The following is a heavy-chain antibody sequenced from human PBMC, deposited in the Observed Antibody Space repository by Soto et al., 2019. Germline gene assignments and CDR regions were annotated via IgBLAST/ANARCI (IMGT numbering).Heavy chain of an antibody. Sequence: QVQLQESGPGLVKPSETLSLTCTVSGGSISSYYWSWIRQPPGKGLEWIGYIYYSGSTNYNPSLKSRVTISVDTSKNQFSLKLSSVTAADTAVYYCAREGGFRGGMDVWGQGTTVTASS. CDR2: IYYSGST. D-gene: IGHD1-26*01. J-gene: IGHJ6*02. CDR3: AREGGFRGGMDV. CDR1: GGSISSYY. V-gene: IGHV4-59*01.